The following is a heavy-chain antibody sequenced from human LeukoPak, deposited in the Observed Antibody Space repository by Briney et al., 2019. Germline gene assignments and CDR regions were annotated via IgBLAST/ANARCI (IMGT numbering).Heavy chain of an antibody. CDR1: GGSISSSNW. Sequence: SETLSLTCAVSGGSISSSNWWSWVRQPPGKGLEWIGEIYHSGSTNYNPSLKSRVTISVDKSKNQFSLKLSSVTAADTAVYYCASGRSLWFGDQPYFDYWGQGTLVTVSP. V-gene: IGHV4-4*02. CDR3: ASGRSLWFGDQPYFDY. J-gene: IGHJ4*02. CDR2: IYHSGST. D-gene: IGHD3-10*01.